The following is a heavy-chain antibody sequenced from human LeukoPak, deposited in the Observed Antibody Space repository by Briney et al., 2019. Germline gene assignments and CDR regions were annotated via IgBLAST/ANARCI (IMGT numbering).Heavy chain of an antibody. CDR1: GGTFSGYY. CDR2: INHSGST. J-gene: IGHJ6*02. Sequence: RTSETLSLTCAVYGGTFSGYYWRWLRQPPGKGLEWIGEINHSGSTNYNPSLKSRVTISVDTSKNQFSLKLSSVTAADTAVYYCARGRDGYKPAYYYYGMDVWGQGTTVTVSS. V-gene: IGHV4-34*01. CDR3: ARGRDGYKPAYYYYGMDV. D-gene: IGHD5-24*01.